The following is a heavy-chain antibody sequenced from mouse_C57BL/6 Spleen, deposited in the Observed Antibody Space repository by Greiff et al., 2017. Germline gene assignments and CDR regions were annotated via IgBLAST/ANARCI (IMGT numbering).Heavy chain of an antibody. Sequence: QLQQSGPELVKPGASVKISCKASGYTFTDYYINWVKQRPGQGLEWIGRIYPGSGNTKYNEKFKGKATLTVDTSSSTAYMQLSSLTSEDSAVYFCAREGSLTGTTWYFDVWGTGTTVTVSS. CDR1: GYTFTDYY. CDR3: AREGSLTGTTWYFDV. V-gene: IGHV1-84*01. J-gene: IGHJ1*03. CDR2: IYPGSGNT. D-gene: IGHD4-1*01.